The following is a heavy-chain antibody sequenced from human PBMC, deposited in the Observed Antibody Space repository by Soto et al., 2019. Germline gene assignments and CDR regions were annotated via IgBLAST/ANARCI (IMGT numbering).Heavy chain of an antibody. CDR3: ASLWFGEPDPYYY. J-gene: IGHJ4*02. Sequence: SVKVSCKASGGTFSSYTISWVRQAPGQGLEWMGRIIPILGIANYAQKFQGRVTITADKSTSTAYMELSSLRSEDTAVYYCASLWFGEPDPYYYWGQGTLVTVSS. CDR1: GGTFSSYT. D-gene: IGHD3-10*01. V-gene: IGHV1-69*02. CDR2: IIPILGIA.